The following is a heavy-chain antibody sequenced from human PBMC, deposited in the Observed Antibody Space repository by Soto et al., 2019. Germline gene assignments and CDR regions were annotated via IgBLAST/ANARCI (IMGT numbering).Heavy chain of an antibody. CDR2: INAGSGNT. CDR1: GYTFTSYA. J-gene: IGHJ4*02. V-gene: IGHV1-3*01. CDR3: ARVPSLGTQKNFDY. Sequence: GASVKVSCKASGYTFTSYAMHWVRQAPGQRLEWMGWINAGSGNTKYSQKFQGRVTITRDTSASTAYMELSSLRSEDTAVYYCARVPSLGTQKNFDYWGQGTLVTVYS.